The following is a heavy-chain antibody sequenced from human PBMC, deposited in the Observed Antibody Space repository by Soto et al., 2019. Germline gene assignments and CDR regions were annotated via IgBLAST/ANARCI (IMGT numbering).Heavy chain of an antibody. Sequence: QVHLVESGGAVVQPGGSLRLSCAASGFSFSGYGMHWVRQAPGKGLEWVAVLPYDGSYRYHADSVRGRFTISRDNSKNTLCLHVNSLRAEDTAVYYCAKDYSSSSGGYYYYMDVWGKGTTVTVSS. J-gene: IGHJ6*03. CDR2: LPYDGSYR. V-gene: IGHV3-30*18. CDR3: AKDYSSSSGGYYYYMDV. D-gene: IGHD6-6*01. CDR1: GFSFSGYG.